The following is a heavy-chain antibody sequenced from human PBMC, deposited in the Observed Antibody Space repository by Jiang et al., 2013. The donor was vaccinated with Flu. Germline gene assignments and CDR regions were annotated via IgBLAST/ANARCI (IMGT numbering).Heavy chain of an antibody. V-gene: IGHV4-39*07. Sequence: GLVKPSETLSLRCSVSGGSIISENSYWGWIRQPPGKGLEWIGSIYYSGTTYYNPSLKSRVTMSVDTSKKQFSLRLSSVSAADTAVYYCARPFYGSPYSYGHWGQGALVTVPS. CDR3: ARPFYGSPYSYGH. J-gene: IGHJ4*02. CDR1: GGSIISENSY. CDR2: IYYSGTT. D-gene: IGHD5-18*01.